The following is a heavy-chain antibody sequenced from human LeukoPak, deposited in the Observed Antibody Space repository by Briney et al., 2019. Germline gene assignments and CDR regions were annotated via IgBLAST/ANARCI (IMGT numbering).Heavy chain of an antibody. J-gene: IGHJ3*02. D-gene: IGHD3-10*01. V-gene: IGHV4-30-2*01. CDR1: GFTFSSYW. CDR3: ARVDGPLGREEDAFDI. CDR2: IYQSEST. Sequence: LRLSCAASGFTFSSYWMSWIRQPPGKGLEWIGHIYQSESTYYNPSLKSRVTISVDRSKNQFSLELTSVTAADTAVYYCARVDGPLGREEDAFDIWGQGTMVTVSS.